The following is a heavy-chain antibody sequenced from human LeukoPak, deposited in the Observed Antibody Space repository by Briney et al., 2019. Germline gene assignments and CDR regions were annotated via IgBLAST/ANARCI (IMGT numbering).Heavy chain of an antibody. CDR3: ASAAGPFDH. V-gene: IGHV3-7*01. CDR1: GFTFTKYW. D-gene: IGHD6-13*01. Sequence: GGSLRLSCAASGFTFTKYWMTWVRQAPGKGLEWVGNIKQDGSDKNYMGSVKGRFTISRDNTKNSVYLQMSSLRAEDTAVYFCASAAGPFDHWGQGTLVTVSS. J-gene: IGHJ4*02. CDR2: IKQDGSDK.